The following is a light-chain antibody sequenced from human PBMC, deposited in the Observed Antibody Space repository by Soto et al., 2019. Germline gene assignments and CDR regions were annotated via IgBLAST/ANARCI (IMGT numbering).Light chain of an antibody. CDR1: SSDVGGYNY. Sequence: QSVLTQPGSVSGSPGQSITISCTGTSSDVGGYNYVSWYQQHPGKAPKLMIYAVSNRPSGVSNRFSGSKSGNTATLTISGLQAEDEADYYCCSYTVSGTYVFGTGTKVTV. CDR3: CSYTVSGTYV. V-gene: IGLV2-14*01. J-gene: IGLJ1*01. CDR2: AVS.